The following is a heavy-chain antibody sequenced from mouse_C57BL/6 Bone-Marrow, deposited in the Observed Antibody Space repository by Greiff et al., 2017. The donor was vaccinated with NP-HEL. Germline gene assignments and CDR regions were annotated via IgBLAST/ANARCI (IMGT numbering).Heavy chain of an antibody. CDR1: GYTFTSYW. CDR2: IDPSDSST. Sequence: VQLQQPGAELVMPGASVKLSCKASGYTFTSYWMHWVKQRPGQGLEWIGEIDPSDSSTNYNQKFTGKSTLTVDKSSSTAYMQLSSLTSEDTAVYDCARETTVVAPYWYLDVGGTGTTVTVSS. V-gene: IGHV1-69*01. D-gene: IGHD1-1*01. CDR3: ARETTVVAPYWYLDV. J-gene: IGHJ1*03.